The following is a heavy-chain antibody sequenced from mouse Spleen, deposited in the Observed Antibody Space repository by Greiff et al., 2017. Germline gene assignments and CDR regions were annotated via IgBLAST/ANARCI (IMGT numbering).Heavy chain of an antibody. CDR2: FHPYNDDT. CDR3: ARGGQERSYYAMDY. D-gene: IGHD3-3*01. CDR1: GYTLTTYP. J-gene: IGHJ4*01. Sequence: QVQLQQSGAELVKPGASVKMSCKASGYTLTTYPIEWMKQNHGKSLEWIGNFHPYNDDTTYNEKFKGKATLTVEKSSSTVYLALSRLTSDDSAVYYCARGGQERSYYAMDYWGQGTSVTVSS. V-gene: IGHV1-47*01.